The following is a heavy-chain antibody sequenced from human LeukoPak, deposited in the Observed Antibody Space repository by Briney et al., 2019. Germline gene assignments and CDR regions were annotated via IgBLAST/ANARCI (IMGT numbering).Heavy chain of an antibody. V-gene: IGHV3-43*02. CDR2: ISGDGGST. J-gene: IGHJ4*02. CDR3: AKELDSSSWYTSEYFDY. D-gene: IGHD6-13*01. CDR1: GFTFDDYA. Sequence: GGSLRLSCAASGFTFDDYAMHWVRQAPGKGLEWVSLISGDGGSTYYADSVKGRFTISRDNSKNSLYLQMNSLRTEDTALYYCAKELDSSSWYTSEYFDYWGQGTLVTVSS.